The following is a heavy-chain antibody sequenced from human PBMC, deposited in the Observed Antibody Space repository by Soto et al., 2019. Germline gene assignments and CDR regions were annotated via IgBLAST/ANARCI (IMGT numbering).Heavy chain of an antibody. J-gene: IGHJ4*02. CDR2: ISGSGGTT. V-gene: IGHV3-23*01. CDR1: GFTFRSYV. Sequence: GGSLRLSCAASGFTFRSYVMSWVRQAPGKGLEWVSAISGSGGTTYYADSVKGRFTISRDNSKNTLYLQMNSLRAEDTAIYYCASIPPELVHPGWDVGAKFYFDYWGQGALVTVSS. D-gene: IGHD6-6*01. CDR3: ASIPPELVHPGWDVGAKFYFDY.